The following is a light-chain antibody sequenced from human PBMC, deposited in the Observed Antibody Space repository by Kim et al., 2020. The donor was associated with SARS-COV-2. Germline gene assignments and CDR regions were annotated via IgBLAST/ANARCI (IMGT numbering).Light chain of an antibody. CDR1: QSIRSF. J-gene: IGKJ4*01. V-gene: IGKV3-11*01. Sequence: LSPGERATLSCRASQSIRSFLAWFQQKPGQAPRLLIYDASNRVTSIPARFSGSGSGTDFTLTISSLEPEDFAVYYCQQRANWPLTFGGGTKVDIK. CDR2: DAS. CDR3: QQRANWPLT.